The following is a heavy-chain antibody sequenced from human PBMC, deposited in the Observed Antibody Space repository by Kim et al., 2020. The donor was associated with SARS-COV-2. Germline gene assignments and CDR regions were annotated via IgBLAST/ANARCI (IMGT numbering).Heavy chain of an antibody. D-gene: IGHD6-13*01. CDR2: IYHSGST. Sequence: SETLSLTCTVSGYSISSGYYWGWIRQPPGKGLEWIGSIYHSGSTYYNPSLKSRVTISVDTPKNQFSLKLSSVTAADTAVYYCARDSKQQLGDPWGQGTLVTVSS. V-gene: IGHV4-38-2*02. CDR3: ARDSKQQLGDP. J-gene: IGHJ5*02. CDR1: GYSISSGYY.